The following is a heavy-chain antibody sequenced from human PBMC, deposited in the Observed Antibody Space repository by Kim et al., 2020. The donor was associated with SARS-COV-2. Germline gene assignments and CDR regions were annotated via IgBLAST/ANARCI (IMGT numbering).Heavy chain of an antibody. J-gene: IGHJ3*02. D-gene: IGHD3-10*01. CDR2: ISGGGAKT. CDR3: AKCHSGWGNGAFDI. Sequence: GGSLRLSCAASGFTFDSYAMSWVRQAPGKGLEWVSYISGGGAKTYYAGSVKGRFTISRDNSKNTLFLQLNSLRAEDPALYYCAKCHSGWGNGAFDIWGLG. CDR1: GFTFDSYA. V-gene: IGHV3-23*01.